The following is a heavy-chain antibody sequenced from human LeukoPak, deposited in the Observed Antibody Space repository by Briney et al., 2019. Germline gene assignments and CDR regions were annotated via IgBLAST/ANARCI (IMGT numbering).Heavy chain of an antibody. CDR1: GFTFSSYG. CDR2: ISYDGSNK. Sequence: PGGSLRLSCAASGFTFSSYGMHWVRQAPGKGLEWVAVISYDGSNKYYADSVKGRFTISRDNSKNTLYLQMNSLRAEDTAVYYCVRIAAAGAAFDIWGQGTMATVSS. V-gene: IGHV3-30*03. J-gene: IGHJ3*02. D-gene: IGHD6-13*01. CDR3: VRIAAAGAAFDI.